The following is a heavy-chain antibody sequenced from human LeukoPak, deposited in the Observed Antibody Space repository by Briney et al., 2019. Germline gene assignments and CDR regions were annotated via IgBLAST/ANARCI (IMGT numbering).Heavy chain of an antibody. CDR1: EFPSVGYG. V-gene: IGHV3-48*04. CDR2: ISSSSGNI. D-gene: IGHD7-27*01. CDR3: AREGLGTPLDY. J-gene: IGHJ4*02. Sequence: GGARRLSGAASEFPSVGYGLTWAGRAPGRGREGVSYISSSSGNIHYADSVKGRFTISRDNAKNSLYLQMNSLRAEDTAVYYCAREGLGTPLDYWGQGTLVTVSS.